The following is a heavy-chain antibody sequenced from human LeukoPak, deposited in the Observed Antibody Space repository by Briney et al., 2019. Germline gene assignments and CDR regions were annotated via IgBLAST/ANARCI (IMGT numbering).Heavy chain of an antibody. CDR2: IRGDNGDT. D-gene: IGHD3-16*01. CDR3: ARDTKRSRARWENLGIDP. J-gene: IGHJ5*02. Sequence: ASVKVSCKTSGYTFSSYGITWVRQAPGQGLEWVGWIRGDNGDTNYAQKLQGRVTMTADTSTSTAYMELRSLRSDDTAVYYCARDTKRSRARWENLGIDPWGQGTLVTVSS. CDR1: GYTFSSYG. V-gene: IGHV1-18*01.